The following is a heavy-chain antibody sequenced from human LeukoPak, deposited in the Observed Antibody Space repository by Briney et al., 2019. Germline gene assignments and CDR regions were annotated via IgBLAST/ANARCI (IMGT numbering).Heavy chain of an antibody. CDR1: GFTFSSYS. Sequence: GGSLRLSCAASGFTFSSYSMNWVRQAPGKGLEWVSSISSSSYTYYADSVKGRFTISRDNAKNSLYLQMNSLRAEDTAVYYCARDVCGGDCYSLGGNWFDPWGQGTLVTVSS. J-gene: IGHJ5*02. V-gene: IGHV3-21*01. CDR2: ISSSSYT. D-gene: IGHD2-21*02. CDR3: ARDVCGGDCYSLGGNWFDP.